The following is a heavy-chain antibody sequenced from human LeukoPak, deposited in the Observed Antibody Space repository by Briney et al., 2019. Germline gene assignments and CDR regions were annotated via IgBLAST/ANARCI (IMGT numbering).Heavy chain of an antibody. V-gene: IGHV4-59*01. D-gene: IGHD1-26*01. Sequence: SETLSLTCTVSGGSISSYYWSWIRQPPGKGLEWIGYIYYSGSTNYNPSLKSRVTISVDTSKNQFSLKLSSVTAADTAVYYCARDRPRSYSGSYYIFDYWGQGTLVTVSS. CDR3: ARDRPRSYSGSYYIFDY. CDR1: GGSISSYY. J-gene: IGHJ4*02. CDR2: IYYSGST.